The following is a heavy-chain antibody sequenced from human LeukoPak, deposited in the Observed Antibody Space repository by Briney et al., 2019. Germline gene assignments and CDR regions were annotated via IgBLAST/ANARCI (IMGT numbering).Heavy chain of an antibody. CDR3: AKGGYSYRGNYFDY. CDR1: GFTFDDYA. J-gene: IGHJ4*02. D-gene: IGHD5-18*01. CDR2: ISWNSGSI. Sequence: GGSLRLSCAASGFTFDDYAMHWVRQAPGKGLEWVSGISWNSGSIGYADSVKGRFTISRDNAKNSLYLQMNSLRAEDMALYYCAKGGYSYRGNYFDYWGQGTLVTVSS. V-gene: IGHV3-9*03.